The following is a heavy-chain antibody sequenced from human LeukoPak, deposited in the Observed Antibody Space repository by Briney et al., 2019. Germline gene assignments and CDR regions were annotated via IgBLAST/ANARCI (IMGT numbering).Heavy chain of an antibody. CDR1: GFTFSSYT. CDR3: ARDPVTYYYDSSGYSGGYFDY. V-gene: IGHV3-23*01. Sequence: GGSLRLSCAASGFTFSSYTMSWVRQAPGKGLEWVSAISGSGGSTYYADSVKGRFTISRDNSKNTLYLQMNSLRAEDTAVYYCARDPVTYYYDSSGYSGGYFDYWGQGTLVTVSS. D-gene: IGHD3-22*01. J-gene: IGHJ4*02. CDR2: ISGSGGST.